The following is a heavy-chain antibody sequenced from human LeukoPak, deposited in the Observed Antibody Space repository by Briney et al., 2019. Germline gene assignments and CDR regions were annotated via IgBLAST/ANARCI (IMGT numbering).Heavy chain of an antibody. Sequence: ASVKVSCKASGYTFTGYYMHWVRQAPGQGREWMGWINPNSGGTNYAQKFQGRVTMTRDTSISTAYMDLSRLRSDDTAVYYCARDLLSDYYDSSGEVFWGQGTLVTVSS. D-gene: IGHD3-22*01. CDR3: ARDLLSDYYDSSGEVF. J-gene: IGHJ4*02. CDR2: INPNSGGT. CDR1: GYTFTGYY. V-gene: IGHV1-2*02.